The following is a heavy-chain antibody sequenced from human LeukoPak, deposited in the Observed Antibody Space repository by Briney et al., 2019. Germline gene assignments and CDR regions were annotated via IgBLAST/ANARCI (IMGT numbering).Heavy chain of an antibody. CDR2: IYTSGST. CDR1: GGSISSYY. V-gene: IGHV4-4*07. D-gene: IGHD2-2*02. Sequence: SETLSLTCTVSGGSISSYYWSWIRQPAGKGLEWIGRIYTSGSTNYNPSLKSRVTMSVDTSKNQFSLKLSSVTAADTAVYYCAGATLRYCSSTSCYTGQTFDYWAREPWSPSPQ. CDR3: AGATLRYCSSTSCYTGQTFDY. J-gene: IGHJ4*02.